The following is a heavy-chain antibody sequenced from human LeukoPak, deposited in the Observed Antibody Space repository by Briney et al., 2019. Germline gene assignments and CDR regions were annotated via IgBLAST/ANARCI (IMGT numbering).Heavy chain of an antibody. V-gene: IGHV1-69*06. Sequence: SVKVSCKVSGYTLTELSMHWVRQAPGQGLEWMGGIIPIFGTANYAQKFQGRVAITADKSTSTAYMELSSLRSEDTAVYYCARGRTTTVTTRGDYYYYMDVWGKGTTVTVSS. CDR3: ARGRTTTVTTRGDYYYYMDV. J-gene: IGHJ6*03. D-gene: IGHD4-17*01. CDR2: IIPIFGTA. CDR1: GYTLTELS.